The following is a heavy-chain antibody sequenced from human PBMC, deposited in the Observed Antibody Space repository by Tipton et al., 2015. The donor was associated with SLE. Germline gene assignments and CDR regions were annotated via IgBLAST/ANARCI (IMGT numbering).Heavy chain of an antibody. V-gene: IGHV4-31*03. J-gene: IGHJ3*02. Sequence: TLSLTCTATGDSVTSSGYYWSWIRQHPGKGLEWIGFISYDGRTKYNPSLKSRVTISLDTSKTQFFLRLSSVTAADTAVYFCARGPNWGLDGAFDIWGQGTMVSVSS. CDR3: ARGPNWGLDGAFDI. CDR2: ISYDGRT. CDR1: GDSVTSSGYY. D-gene: IGHD7-27*01.